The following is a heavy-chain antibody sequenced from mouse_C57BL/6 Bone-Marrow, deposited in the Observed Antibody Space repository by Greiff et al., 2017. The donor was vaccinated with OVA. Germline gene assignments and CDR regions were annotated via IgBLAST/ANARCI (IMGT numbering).Heavy chain of an antibody. CDR2: IDPSDSYT. CDR1: GYTFTSYW. D-gene: IGHD3-2*02. V-gene: IGHV1-69*01. Sequence: QVQLKQPGAELVMPGASVKLSCKASGYTFTSYWMHWVKQRPGQGLEWIGEIDPSDSYTNYNQKFKGKSTLTVAKSSSTAYMQLSSLTSEDSAVYYCARGDSSLAYWGEGTLVTVSA. CDR3: ARGDSSLAY. J-gene: IGHJ3*01.